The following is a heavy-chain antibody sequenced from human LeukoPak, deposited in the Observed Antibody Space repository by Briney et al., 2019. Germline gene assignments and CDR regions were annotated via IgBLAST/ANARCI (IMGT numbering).Heavy chain of an antibody. CDR1: GGSISSYY. CDR2: IYTSGST. J-gene: IGHJ4*02. Sequence: SETLSLTCTVSGGSISSYYWSWIRQPPGKGLEWIGRIYTSGSTNYNPSLKSRVTISVDTSKNQFSLKLSSVTAADTAVYYCAREYSSSPGDPIRDYWGQGTLVTVSS. V-gene: IGHV4-4*08. CDR3: AREYSSSPGDPIRDY. D-gene: IGHD6-6*01.